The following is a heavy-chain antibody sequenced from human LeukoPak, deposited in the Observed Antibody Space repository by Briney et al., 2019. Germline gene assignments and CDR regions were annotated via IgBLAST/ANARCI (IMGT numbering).Heavy chain of an antibody. CDR2: ISSSSSYI. V-gene: IGHV3-21*01. CDR3: ARWDRGIVDY. D-gene: IGHD3-10*01. J-gene: IGHJ4*02. CDR1: GFTFSSYS. Sequence: GGSLRLSCAASGFTFSSYSMNWVRQAPGKGLEWVSSISSSSSYIYYADSVKGRFTISRDNAKNSLFLQVNSLRAEDTAVYYCARWDRGIVDYWGRGTLVTVSS.